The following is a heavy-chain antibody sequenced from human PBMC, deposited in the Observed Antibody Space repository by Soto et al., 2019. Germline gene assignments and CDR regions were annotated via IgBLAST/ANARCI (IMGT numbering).Heavy chain of an antibody. CDR1: GGTFSSYA. J-gene: IGHJ4*02. CDR3: ASGGPIRRSFSEYTSSSASW. D-gene: IGHD6-6*01. CDR2: IIPIFGTA. Sequence: QVQLVQSGAEVKKPGSSVKVSCKASGGTFSSYAIRWVRQAPGQGLEWMGGIIPIFGTANYAQKFQGRVTITADESTSTAYMELSSLRSEDTAVYYCASGGPIRRSFSEYTSSSASWWDQGTLVTVSS. V-gene: IGHV1-69*01.